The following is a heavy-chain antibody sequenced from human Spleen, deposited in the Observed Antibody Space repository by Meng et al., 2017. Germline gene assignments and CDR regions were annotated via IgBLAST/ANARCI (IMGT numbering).Heavy chain of an antibody. D-gene: IGHD5-18*01. CDR2: ISGSGDTT. Sequence: GESLKISCAASGFTFSSYAMSWVRQAPGKGLEWVSAISGSGDTTYYADSVKGRFTISRDNSKNTLYLQMNSLRAEDTAVYYCARDSGYSYGYFLYWGQGTLVTVSS. CDR1: GFTFSSYA. CDR3: ARDSGYSYGYFLY. V-gene: IGHV3-23*01. J-gene: IGHJ4*02.